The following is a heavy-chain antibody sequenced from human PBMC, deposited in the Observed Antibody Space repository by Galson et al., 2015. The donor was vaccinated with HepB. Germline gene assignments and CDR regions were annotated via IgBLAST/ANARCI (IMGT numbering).Heavy chain of an antibody. CDR3: AKRLYNGMDV. J-gene: IGHJ6*02. V-gene: IGHV3-30*18. CDR1: GSMFSTYG. CDR2: ISYDGSNK. Sequence: SLRLSCAASGSMFSTYGMHWVRQAPGKGLEWVALISYDGSNKYYADSVKGRFTISRDNSKNTVYLKMNSLRAEDTAAFYCAKRLYNGMDVWGQGTTVTVSS.